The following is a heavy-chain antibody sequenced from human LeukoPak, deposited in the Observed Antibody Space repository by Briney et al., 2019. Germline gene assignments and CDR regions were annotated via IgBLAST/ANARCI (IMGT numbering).Heavy chain of an antibody. J-gene: IGHJ1*01. CDR1: GGSFIDYQ. D-gene: IGHD3-22*01. Sequence: SETLSLTCAVYGGSFIDYQWSWIRQPPGKWLELIGEINHSGSTNYNPSLKSRVTISVDTSKNHFSLSLSSVTAADTAVCYCPRGTYYSGSSGPEHWGQGSLVTV. CDR3: PRGTYYSGSSGPEH. V-gene: IGHV4-34*01. CDR2: INHSGST.